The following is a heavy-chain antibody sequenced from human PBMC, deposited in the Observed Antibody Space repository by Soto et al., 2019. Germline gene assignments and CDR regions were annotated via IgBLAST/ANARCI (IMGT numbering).Heavy chain of an antibody. Sequence: VASLKISCHCPGYNFISDCIGLVLQMPGKGPEWMGTIYPGDSDTTYSPSFQGQVTISVDRSISTAYRQWSSLKASDTAIYYCARPAYYDSGSYYFDHWGQGTLVTVSS. V-gene: IGHV5-51*01. CDR1: GYNFISDC. CDR2: IYPGDSDT. CDR3: ARPAYYDSGSYYFDH. J-gene: IGHJ4*02. D-gene: IGHD3-10*01.